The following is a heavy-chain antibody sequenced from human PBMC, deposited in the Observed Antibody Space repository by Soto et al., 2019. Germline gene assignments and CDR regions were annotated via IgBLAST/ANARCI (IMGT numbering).Heavy chain of an antibody. CDR1: GFTFSVFH. CDR3: ARDNNPTKIFADYGMDD. J-gene: IGHJ6*02. CDR2: MTSSGDTI. Sequence: PGGTLTLSCAASGFTFSVFHMNWVRQAPGKGLEWVSYMTSSGDTIYYSDSVKGRFTISRDNAKNSPYLQMNSVRAEDTAVYYCARDNNPTKIFADYGMDDWGQGTTVIVSS. D-gene: IGHD3-3*01. V-gene: IGHV3-48*03.